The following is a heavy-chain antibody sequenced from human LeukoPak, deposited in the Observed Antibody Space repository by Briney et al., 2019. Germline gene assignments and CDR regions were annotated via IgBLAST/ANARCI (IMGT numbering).Heavy chain of an antibody. CDR1: GYTFTAHY. CDR3: ARTYCAEDCSIRYFDY. D-gene: IGHD2-21*02. J-gene: IGHJ4*02. Sequence: ASVKVSCKASGYTFTAHYIHWVRQAPGQGLEWMGWINPNSGGTDYAQKFQGRVTMSRDTSITTAYMELNRLTSDDTAAYYCARTYCAEDCSIRYFDYWGQGTLVTVSS. CDR2: INPNSGGT. V-gene: IGHV1-2*02.